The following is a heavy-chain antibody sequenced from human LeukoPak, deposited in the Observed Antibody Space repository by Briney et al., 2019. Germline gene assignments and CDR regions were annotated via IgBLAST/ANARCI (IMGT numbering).Heavy chain of an antibody. D-gene: IGHD5-18*01. J-gene: IGHJ4*02. CDR2: ISSSSSYI. V-gene: IGHV3-21*01. Sequence: GGSLRLSCAASGFTFSSYWMHWVRQAPGKGLEWVSSISSSSSYIYYADSVKGRFTISRDNAKNSLYLQMNSLRAEDTAVYYCARWDTGPGDYWGQGTLVTVSS. CDR3: ARWDTGPGDY. CDR1: GFTFSSYW.